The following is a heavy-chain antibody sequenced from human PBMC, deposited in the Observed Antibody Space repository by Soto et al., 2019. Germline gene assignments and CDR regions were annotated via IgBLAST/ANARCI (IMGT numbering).Heavy chain of an antibody. CDR1: GDSIGSNVW. Sequence: SETLSLTCAVSGDSIGSNVWWSWVRQPPGKGLEWIGEVYHNGLTDYNPSLKGRVTMSADMSKNQISLTLTSVTAADSAVYYCQGGDFWGQGTRVTVSS. V-gene: IGHV4-4*02. CDR2: VYHNGLT. CDR3: QGGDF. J-gene: IGHJ4*02. D-gene: IGHD3-16*01.